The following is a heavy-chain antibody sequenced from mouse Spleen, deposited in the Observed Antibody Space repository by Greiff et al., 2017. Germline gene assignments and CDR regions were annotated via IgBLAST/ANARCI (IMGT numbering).Heavy chain of an antibody. CDR3: ARHEDGDSYYYAMDY. Sequence: QVQLQQSGPGLVAPSQSLSITCTVSGFSLTSYGVHWVRQPPGKGLEWLVVIWSDGSTTYNSALKSRLSISKDNSKSQVFLKMNSLQTDDTAMYYCARHEDGDSYYYAMDYWGQGTSVTVSS. V-gene: IGHV2-6-1*01. CDR2: IWSDGST. CDR1: GFSLTSYG. J-gene: IGHJ4*01. D-gene: IGHD2-13*01.